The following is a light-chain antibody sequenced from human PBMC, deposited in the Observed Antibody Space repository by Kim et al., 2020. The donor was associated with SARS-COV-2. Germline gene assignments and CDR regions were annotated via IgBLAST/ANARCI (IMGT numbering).Light chain of an antibody. CDR3: QQYNKWPPWT. J-gene: IGKJ1*01. CDR2: GAS. V-gene: IGKV3-15*01. Sequence: VSPGERATLSCRASQSVSSDLAWYQQKPGQAPRLLIYGASTRATGIPARFSGSGSGTEFTLTISSLQSEDFAVYYCQQYNKWPPWTFGQGTKVEIK. CDR1: QSVSSD.